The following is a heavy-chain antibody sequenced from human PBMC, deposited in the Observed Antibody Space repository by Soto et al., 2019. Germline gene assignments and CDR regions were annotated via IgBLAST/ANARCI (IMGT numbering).Heavy chain of an antibody. Sequence: MDWFRQAPGKGLQWVANIKRDGSETYYDDSVRGRFTISRDNAKKSLYLQMNSLRAEDTAMYFCARGASQWLVGDYWGQGALVSVAT. V-gene: IGHV3-7*03. CDR3: ARGASQWLVGDY. CDR2: IKRDGSET. D-gene: IGHD6-19*01. J-gene: IGHJ4*02.